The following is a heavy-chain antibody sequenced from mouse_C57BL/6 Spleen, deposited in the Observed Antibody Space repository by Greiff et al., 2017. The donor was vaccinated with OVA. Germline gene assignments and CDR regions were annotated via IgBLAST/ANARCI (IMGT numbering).Heavy chain of an antibody. V-gene: IGHV1-55*01. CDR3: ARREVDYAMDY. J-gene: IGHJ4*01. CDR2: IYPGSGST. CDR1: GYTFTSYW. D-gene: IGHD1-1*01. Sequence: QVQLQQPGAELVKPGASVKMSCKASGYTFTSYWITWVKQRPGQGLEWLGDIYPGSGSTNYNEKFKSKATLTVDTSSSTAYMQLSSLTSEDSAVYYCARREVDYAMDYWGQGTSVTVSS.